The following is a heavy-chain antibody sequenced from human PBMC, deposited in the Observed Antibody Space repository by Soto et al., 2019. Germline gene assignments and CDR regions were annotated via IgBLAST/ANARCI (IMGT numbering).Heavy chain of an antibody. V-gene: IGHV1-69*13. CDR1: GGTFSSYA. D-gene: IGHD3-10*01. CDR2: IIPIFGTA. Sequence: SLKVSCKASGGTFSSYAISWVRQAPGQGLEWMGGIIPIFGTANYAQKFQGRVTITADESTSTAYMELSSLRSEDTAVYYCARTPYGSGSGWFDPWGQGTLVTVSS. CDR3: ARTPYGSGSGWFDP. J-gene: IGHJ5*02.